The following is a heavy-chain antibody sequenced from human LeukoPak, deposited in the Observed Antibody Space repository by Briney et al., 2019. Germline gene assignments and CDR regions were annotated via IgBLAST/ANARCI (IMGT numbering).Heavy chain of an antibody. D-gene: IGHD5-18*01. V-gene: IGHV7-4-1*02. CDR2: INTNTGNP. J-gene: IGHJ4*02. CDR3: ARAHPGYSYGPPFIDY. Sequence: GASVKVSCKASGYTFTSYTMNWVRQAPVQGLEWMGWINTNTGNPTYAQGFTGRFVFSLDTSVSTAYLQISSLKAEDTAVYYCARAHPGYSYGPPFIDYWGQGTLVTVSS. CDR1: GYTFTSYT.